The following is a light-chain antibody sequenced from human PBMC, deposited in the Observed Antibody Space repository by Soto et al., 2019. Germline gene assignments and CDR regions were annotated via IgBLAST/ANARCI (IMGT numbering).Light chain of an antibody. J-gene: IGKJ4*01. V-gene: IGKV1-39*01. Sequence: DMEMTQSPSSLSASVGDRVTITCRASQSISNYLNWYQHKPGKVPKLLIYAASSLQSGVPTRFSGGGSGTAFTLIINSLQPEDFATYYCQQSYGTPLTFGGGTKIEIK. CDR1: QSISNY. CDR3: QQSYGTPLT. CDR2: AAS.